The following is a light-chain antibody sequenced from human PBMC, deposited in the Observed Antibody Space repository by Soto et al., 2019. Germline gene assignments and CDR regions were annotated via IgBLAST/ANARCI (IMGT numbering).Light chain of an antibody. CDR2: GAS. V-gene: IGKV3-20*01. Sequence: EIVLTQSPGTLSLSPGERATLSCRASQSVNRGYLAWYQQKPGQSPRLLIYGASSRATGIPDRFSGSGSGTDFNLTISRLEPEDFAVYFCQQYGSSPPTFGPGTKVDIK. CDR1: QSVNRGY. CDR3: QQYGSSPPT. J-gene: IGKJ3*01.